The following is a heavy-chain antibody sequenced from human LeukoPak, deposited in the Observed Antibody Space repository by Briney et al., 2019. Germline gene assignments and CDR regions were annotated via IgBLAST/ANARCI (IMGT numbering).Heavy chain of an antibody. CDR2: ISYDGSNK. Sequence: PGGSLRLSCAASGFTFSSYAMHWVRQAPGKGLEWVAVISYDGSNKYYADSVKGRFTISRDNSKNTLYLQMNSLRAEDTAVYYCARPRFTVALDGMDVWGQGTTVTVSS. J-gene: IGHJ6*02. CDR3: ARPRFTVALDGMDV. D-gene: IGHD3-10*01. CDR1: GFTFSSYA. V-gene: IGHV3-30*04.